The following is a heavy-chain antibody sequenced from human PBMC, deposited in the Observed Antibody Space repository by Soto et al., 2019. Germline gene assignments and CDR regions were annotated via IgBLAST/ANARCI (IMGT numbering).Heavy chain of an antibody. Sequence: QVQLQQSGAGLLKPSETLSLTCAVYGESFSAYIWTWIRQTPGKGLQWIGQINHSGSASYNPSLKSRVTISVHTTTRRFSRELSSVTAADTAVYYCARGLITGSHYSGGWYYFDSWGQGTQVTVSS. CDR2: INHSGSA. D-gene: IGHD6-19*01. J-gene: IGHJ4*02. V-gene: IGHV4-34*01. CDR3: ARGLITGSHYSGGWYYFDS. CDR1: GESFSAYI.